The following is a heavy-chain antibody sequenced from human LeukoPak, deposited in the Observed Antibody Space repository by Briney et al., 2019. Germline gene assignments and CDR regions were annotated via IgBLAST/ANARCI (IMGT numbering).Heavy chain of an antibody. Sequence: PGGSLRLSCEASGFTFNTYAMHWVRQPPGKGLEWVALISHDGSDKIYTDSVKGRFTISRDNAKNSLYLQMNSLRAEDTAVYYCARGPNVTIFGVAINWLDPWGQGTLVTVSS. J-gene: IGHJ5*02. V-gene: IGHV3-30*03. CDR3: ARGPNVTIFGVAINWLDP. CDR2: ISHDGSDK. D-gene: IGHD3-3*01. CDR1: GFTFNTYA.